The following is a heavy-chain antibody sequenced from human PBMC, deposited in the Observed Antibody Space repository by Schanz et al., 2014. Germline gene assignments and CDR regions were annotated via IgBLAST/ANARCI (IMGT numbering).Heavy chain of an antibody. D-gene: IGHD5-12*01. CDR3: ARDPNSVNEIDY. Sequence: VQLVESGGSVVQPGRSLRLSCAASGFTFSKYGMHWVRQAPGKGLEWVSYISNSGYTIYYADSVKGRFTISRDNAKKTMDLQMNSLRVEDTAVYYCARDPNSVNEIDYWGQGTLLVTVSS. CDR1: GFTFSKYG. J-gene: IGHJ4*02. V-gene: IGHV3-48*04. CDR2: ISNSGYTI.